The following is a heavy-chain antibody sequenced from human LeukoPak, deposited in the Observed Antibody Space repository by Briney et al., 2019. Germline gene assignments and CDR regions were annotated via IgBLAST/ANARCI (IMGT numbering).Heavy chain of an antibody. D-gene: IGHD2-15*01. Sequence: GGSLRLSCAASGFTFSSYAMSWVCQAPGKGLEWVSAISGSGGSTYYADSVKGRFTISRDNSKNTLYLQMNSLRAEDTAVYYCAKDLVVVVVVAATYKDYWGQGTLVTVSS. CDR3: AKDLVVVVVVAATYKDY. V-gene: IGHV3-23*01. CDR2: ISGSGGST. J-gene: IGHJ4*02. CDR1: GFTFSSYA.